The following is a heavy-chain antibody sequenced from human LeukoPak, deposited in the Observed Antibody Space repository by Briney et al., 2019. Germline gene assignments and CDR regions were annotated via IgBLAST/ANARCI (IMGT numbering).Heavy chain of an antibody. CDR3: YTSITDY. CDR1: GFNVNNAW. Sequence: KPGGSLRLSCAASGFNVNNAWMSWVRQAPGKGLEWVGRIRSKIDGGATDYAAPVKGRLTISRDDSKNTLYLQINSLKIEDTAMYYCYTSITDYWGQGTLVTVSS. V-gene: IGHV3-15*07. CDR2: IRSKIDGGAT. D-gene: IGHD2-21*01. J-gene: IGHJ4*02.